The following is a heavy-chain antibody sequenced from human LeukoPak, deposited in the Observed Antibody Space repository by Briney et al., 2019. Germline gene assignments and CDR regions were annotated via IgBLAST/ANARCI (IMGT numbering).Heavy chain of an antibody. Sequence: SETLSLTCTVSGGSISNYYWSWIRQPPGKGLEWIGYIYDSGSTYYNPSLKSRVTISVDTSKNQFFLRLSSVTAADTAVYYCGRHQPGTYYRYMGVWGTGTTVTMSS. CDR3: GRHQPGTYYRYMGV. CDR2: IYDSGST. D-gene: IGHD3-10*01. J-gene: IGHJ6*03. V-gene: IGHV4-59*08. CDR1: GGSISNYY.